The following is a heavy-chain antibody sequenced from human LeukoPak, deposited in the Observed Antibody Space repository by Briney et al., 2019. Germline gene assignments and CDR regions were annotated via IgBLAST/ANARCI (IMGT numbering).Heavy chain of an antibody. CDR3: ARDPPRRGVGATSPIGY. J-gene: IGHJ4*02. V-gene: IGHV3-48*03. D-gene: IGHD1-26*01. Sequence: GGSLRLSCAASGFTFSSYEMNWVRQAPGKGLEWVSYISSSGSTIYYADSVKGRFTISRDNATNSLYLQMNSLRAEDTAVYYCARDPPRRGVGATSPIGYWGQGTLVTVSS. CDR2: ISSSGSTI. CDR1: GFTFSSYE.